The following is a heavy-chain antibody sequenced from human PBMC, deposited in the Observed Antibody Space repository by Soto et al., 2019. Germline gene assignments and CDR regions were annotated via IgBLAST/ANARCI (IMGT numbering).Heavy chain of an antibody. D-gene: IGHD1-1*01. CDR3: ARLDQDWFDP. Sequence: VGSLRLSCAASGFTFSSYSMNWVRQAPGKGLEWVSYISSSSSTIYYADSVKGRFTISRDNAKNSLYLQMNSLRAEDTAVYYCARLDQDWFDPWGQGTLVTVSS. J-gene: IGHJ5*02. CDR2: ISSSSSTI. CDR1: GFTFSSYS. V-gene: IGHV3-48*01.